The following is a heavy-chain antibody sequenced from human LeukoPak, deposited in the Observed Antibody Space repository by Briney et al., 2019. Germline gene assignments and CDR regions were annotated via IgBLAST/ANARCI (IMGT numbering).Heavy chain of an antibody. V-gene: IGHV3-23*01. J-gene: IGHJ4*02. CDR3: AKDLSVSVSSDY. CDR2: ISGSGGST. D-gene: IGHD2-15*01. Sequence: GGSLRLSCAASGFTFSSYAMSWVRQAPGKGLEWVSAISGSGGSTYYADSVKGRFTISRDNSKNTLYLQMNSLRAEDTAVCYCAKDLSVSVSSDYWGQGTLVTVSS. CDR1: GFTFSSYA.